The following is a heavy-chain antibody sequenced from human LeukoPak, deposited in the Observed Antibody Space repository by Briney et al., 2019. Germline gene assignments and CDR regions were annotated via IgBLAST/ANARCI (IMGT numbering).Heavy chain of an antibody. Sequence: SETLSLTCAVYGGSFSGYYWSWIRQPPGKGLEWIGEINHSGSTNYNPSLKSRVTISVDTSKNQFSLKLSSVTAADTAVYYCARGTLAAYYDFWSGYYTHRNRDNYYFDYWGQGTLVTVSS. CDR1: GGSFSGYY. CDR2: INHSGST. D-gene: IGHD3-3*01. V-gene: IGHV4-34*01. J-gene: IGHJ4*02. CDR3: ARGTLAAYYDFWSGYYTHRNRDNYYFDY.